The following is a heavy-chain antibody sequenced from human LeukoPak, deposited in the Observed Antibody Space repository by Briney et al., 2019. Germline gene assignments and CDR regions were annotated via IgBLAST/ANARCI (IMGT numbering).Heavy chain of an antibody. Sequence: SETLSLTCTVSGGSISSYYWSWIRQPPGKGLEWIGYIYYSGSTNYNPSLKSRVTISVDTSKNQFSLKLSSVTAADTAVYYCARAMGLNWGQGTLVTVSS. CDR3: ARAMGLN. CDR2: IYYSGST. CDR1: GGSISSYY. J-gene: IGHJ4*02. V-gene: IGHV4-59*01.